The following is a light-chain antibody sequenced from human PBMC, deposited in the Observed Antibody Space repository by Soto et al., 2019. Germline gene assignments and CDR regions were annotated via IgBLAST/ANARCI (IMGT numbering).Light chain of an antibody. CDR1: QSISSS. Sequence: DIQMTQSPSTLSASVGGRVTITCRASQSISSSLAWYEQKPGKAPKVLIYDASNLETGVPSRFSGSGSGTEFTLTISSLQPDDFATYYCQQYYKYPWTFGQGTKVDIK. J-gene: IGKJ1*01. V-gene: IGKV1-5*01. CDR3: QQYYKYPWT. CDR2: DAS.